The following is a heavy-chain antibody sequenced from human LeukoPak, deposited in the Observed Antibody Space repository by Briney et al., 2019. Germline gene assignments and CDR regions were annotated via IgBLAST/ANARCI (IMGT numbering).Heavy chain of an antibody. D-gene: IGHD3-22*01. Sequence: ASVTVSCKASGYTVSNYYIHWVRQRPGQGLGWMGKINPSGGRTVYAQKFQGRVTVTRDTSTSTVYMDLSSLRAEDAAVYYCVRELAGGYFDYWGQGTLVTVSS. CDR2: INPSGGRT. J-gene: IGHJ4*02. V-gene: IGHV1-46*01. CDR3: VRELAGGYFDY. CDR1: GYTVSNYY.